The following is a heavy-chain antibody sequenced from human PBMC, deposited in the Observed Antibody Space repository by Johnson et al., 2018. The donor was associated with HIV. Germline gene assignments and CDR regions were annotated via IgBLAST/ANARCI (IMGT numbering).Heavy chain of an antibody. Sequence: VQLVESGGGLVQPGRSLRLSCAASGFTFDDYAMHWVRQAPGKGLEWVSGISWNSGSIGYADSVKGRFTISRDNAKNSLYLQMNSLRAEDTALYYCANDIMYSSSSSDAFDILGQGTMVTVSS. CDR1: GFTFDDYA. D-gene: IGHD6-6*01. CDR3: ANDIMYSSSSSDAFDI. J-gene: IGHJ3*02. CDR2: ISWNSGSI. V-gene: IGHV3-9*01.